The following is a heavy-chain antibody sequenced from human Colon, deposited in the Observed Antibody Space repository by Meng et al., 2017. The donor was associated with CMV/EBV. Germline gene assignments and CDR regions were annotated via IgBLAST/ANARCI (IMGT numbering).Heavy chain of an antibody. V-gene: IGHV1-2*02. CDR1: GYTFTGYY. J-gene: IGHJ4*02. CDR3: ATLSIYDSFIYDF. D-gene: IGHD5/OR15-5a*01. CDR2: INPNSGGT. Sequence: ASVKVSCKASGYTFTGYYMHWVRQAPGQGLEWMGWINPNSGGTNYAQKFQGRVTMTRDTSISTAYMELSSLRSDDTAVYYCATLSIYDSFIYDFWGQGTLVTVSS.